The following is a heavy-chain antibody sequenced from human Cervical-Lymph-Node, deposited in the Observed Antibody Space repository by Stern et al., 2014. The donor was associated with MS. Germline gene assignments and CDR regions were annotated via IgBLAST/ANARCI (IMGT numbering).Heavy chain of an antibody. J-gene: IGHJ5*02. Sequence: QVQLVESGPGLVKPSETLSLTCIVSGASISGYYWSWIRQPAGKGLEWIGRLYGSGSTNSNPSLKSRLTMSGDTSKNQFYLKLNSVTAADTAVYYCARDVLTTIGTEHRGCFGPWGQGIPVTVSS. CDR1: GASISGYY. CDR2: LYGSGST. CDR3: ARDVLTTIGTEHRGCFGP. D-gene: IGHD1/OR15-1a*01. V-gene: IGHV4-4*07.